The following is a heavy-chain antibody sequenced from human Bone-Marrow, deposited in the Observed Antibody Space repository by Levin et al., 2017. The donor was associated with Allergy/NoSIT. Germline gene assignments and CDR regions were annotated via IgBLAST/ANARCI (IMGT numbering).Heavy chain of an antibody. D-gene: IGHD6-19*01. J-gene: IGHJ4*02. CDR3: VAGSGYQDF. V-gene: IGHV4-39*01. Sequence: SQTLSLTCTVSDGSVRSRAYHWAWVRQPPGKPLEWIGSISSQGRPFYNPSLESRLTISVDRPRNQFSLKVTSVTAADTAVFYCVAGSGYQDFWGQGILITVSS. CDR2: ISSQGRP. CDR1: DGSVRSRAYH.